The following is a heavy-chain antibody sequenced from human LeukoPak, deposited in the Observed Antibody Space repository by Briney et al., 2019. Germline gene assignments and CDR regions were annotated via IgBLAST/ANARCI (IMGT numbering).Heavy chain of an antibody. CDR1: GFSFSSYA. J-gene: IGHJ6*02. V-gene: IGHV3-23*01. CDR3: ARDLHYYVDMDV. CDR2: IGSDNKP. D-gene: IGHD3-10*02. Sequence: GVSLRLSCPASGFSFSSYAMSWFSQAPGKGLEWVSSIGSDNKPHYSESVKGRFAISRDNSKSMLFLQLNSLRAEDTALYYCARDLHYYVDMDVWGQGTTVTVSS.